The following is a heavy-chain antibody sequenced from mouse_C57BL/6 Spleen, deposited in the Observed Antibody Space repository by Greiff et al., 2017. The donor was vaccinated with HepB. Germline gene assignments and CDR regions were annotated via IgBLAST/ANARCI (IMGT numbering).Heavy chain of an antibody. CDR3: ARSLTGTGYFDY. J-gene: IGHJ2*01. CDR2: INPGSGGT. Sequence: QVQLQQSGAELVRPGTSVKVSCKASGYAFTNYLIEWVKQRPGQGLEWIGVINPGSGGTNYNEKFKGKATLTADTYSSTAYMQLSSLTSEDSAVYFCARSLTGTGYFDYWGQGTTLTVSS. D-gene: IGHD4-1*01. V-gene: IGHV1-54*01. CDR1: GYAFTNYL.